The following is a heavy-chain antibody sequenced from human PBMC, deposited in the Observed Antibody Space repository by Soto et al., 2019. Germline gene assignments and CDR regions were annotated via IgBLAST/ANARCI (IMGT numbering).Heavy chain of an antibody. J-gene: IGHJ4*02. D-gene: IGHD3-22*01. V-gene: IGHV3-30-3*01. CDR2: ISYDGSNK. CDR1: GFTFSSYA. Sequence: GGSLRLSCAASGFTFSSYAMHWVRQAPGKGLEWVAVISYDGSNKYYADSVKGRFTISRDNSKNTLYLQMNSLRAEDTAVYYCARVDYYDSSGYNQIGDYWGQGTLVTVSS. CDR3: ARVDYYDSSGYNQIGDY.